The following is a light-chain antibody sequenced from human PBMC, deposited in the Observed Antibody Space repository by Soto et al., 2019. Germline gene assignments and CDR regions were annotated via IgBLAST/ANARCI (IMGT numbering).Light chain of an antibody. CDR3: QQFNSYPLT. V-gene: IGKV1-13*02. Sequence: AIQLTQSPSSLSASVGDRVTITCRASQGISSALAWYQQKPGKAPKLLIYDASSLEIGVPSRFSGSGSGTDFTLTISSLQPEDFAKYYCQQFNSYPLTFGGGTKVEIK. J-gene: IGKJ4*01. CDR2: DAS. CDR1: QGISSA.